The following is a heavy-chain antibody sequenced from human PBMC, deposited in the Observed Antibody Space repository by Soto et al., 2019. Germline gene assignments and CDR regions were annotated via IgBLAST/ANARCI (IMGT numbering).Heavy chain of an antibody. CDR3: ASSKWELLYYFDY. CDR2: IKQDGSEK. J-gene: IGHJ4*02. Sequence: GRFLRLSYGASGFTFSSYWMSWVRQAPGKGLEWVANIKQDGSEKYYVDSVKGRFTISRDNAKNSLYLQMNSLRAEDTAVYYCASSKWELLYYFDYWGQGTLVTVSS. D-gene: IGHD1-26*01. CDR1: GFTFSSYW. V-gene: IGHV3-7*01.